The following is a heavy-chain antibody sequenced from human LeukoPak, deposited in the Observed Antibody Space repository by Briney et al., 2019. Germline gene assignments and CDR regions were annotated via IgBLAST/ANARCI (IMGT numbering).Heavy chain of an antibody. D-gene: IGHD3-22*01. CDR1: GLTFSSYA. J-gene: IGHJ3*02. CDR3: AKVVVITTSAFDI. V-gene: IGHV3-23*01. Sequence: GGSLRLSCAASGLTFSSYAMSWVRQAPGKGLEWVSAVSGSGGSTYYADSVKGRFTISRDNSKNTLYLQMNSLRAEDTAVYYCAKVVVITTSAFDIWGQGTMVAVSS. CDR2: VSGSGGST.